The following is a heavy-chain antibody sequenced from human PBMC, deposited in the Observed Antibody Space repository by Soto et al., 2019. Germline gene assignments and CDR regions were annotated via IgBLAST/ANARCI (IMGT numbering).Heavy chain of an antibody. D-gene: IGHD6-19*01. V-gene: IGHV3-23*01. CDR1: GFTFSTYG. CDR2: ISGGGGDT. J-gene: IGHJ6*02. CDR3: AKTQQWGLPLSGGMDV. Sequence: EVQLLESGGGLVQPRGSLRLSCAASGFTFSTYGMSWVRQAPGKGLEWVSVISGGGGDTYYVGSVKGRFTISRDNSKNTLYLEMNSLRAEDTAVYYCAKTQQWGLPLSGGMDVWGQGTTVTVSS.